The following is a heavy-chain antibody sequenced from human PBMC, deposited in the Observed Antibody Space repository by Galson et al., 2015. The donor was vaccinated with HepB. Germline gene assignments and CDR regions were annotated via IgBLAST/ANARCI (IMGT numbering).Heavy chain of an antibody. CDR3: AKYDFWSGGWFDP. Sequence: SVKVSCKVSGFTFIRSAVQWVRQVRGQRLEWMGWIDVGSGKTNYAQKFQERVTITRDMSTSTAYMELSSLRSEDTAVYYCAKYDFWSGGWFDPWGQGTLVTVSS. J-gene: IGHJ5*02. V-gene: IGHV1-58*01. CDR1: GFTFIRSA. D-gene: IGHD3-3*01. CDR2: IDVGSGKT.